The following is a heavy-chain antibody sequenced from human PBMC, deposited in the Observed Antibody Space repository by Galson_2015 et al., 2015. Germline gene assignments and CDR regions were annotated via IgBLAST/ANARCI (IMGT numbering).Heavy chain of an antibody. CDR3: ARSYCSGGSCRNWFDP. V-gene: IGHV1-3*01. J-gene: IGHJ5*02. D-gene: IGHD2-15*01. Sequence: MGWINAGNGNTKYSQKFQGRVTITRDTSASTAYMELSSLRSEDTAVYYCARSYCSGGSCRNWFDPWGQGTLVTVSS. CDR2: INAGNGNT.